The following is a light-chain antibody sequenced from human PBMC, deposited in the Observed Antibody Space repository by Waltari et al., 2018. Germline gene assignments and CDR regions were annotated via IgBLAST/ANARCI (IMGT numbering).Light chain of an antibody. CDR2: VTSDGSH. J-gene: IGLJ3*02. V-gene: IGLV4-69*01. CDR3: ETGGHGTWV. CDR1: SGHSSNI. Sequence: QLVLTQSPSASASLGASVKLTCTLSSGHSSNIIAWLQQQPGKGPRYLMPVTSDGSHRKGDEIPDRFSGSSSGAERYLTISSLQSEDEADYYCETGGHGTWVFGGGTKLTVL.